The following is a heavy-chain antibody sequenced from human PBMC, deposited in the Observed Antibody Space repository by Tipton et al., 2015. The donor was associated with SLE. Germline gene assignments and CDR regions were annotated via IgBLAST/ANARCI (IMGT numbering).Heavy chain of an antibody. Sequence: PGLVKPSETLSLTCTVSGASISSHYWSWIRQPPGKGLEWIGYMYYTGSAHYNPSLRNRVTMSLDTSKKQFSLRLSSVTAAETAVYYCATGTYSTLFYWGQGTPVTVSS. CDR1: GASISSHY. J-gene: IGHJ4*02. D-gene: IGHD1-14*01. CDR3: ATGTYSTLFY. CDR2: MYYTGSA. V-gene: IGHV4-59*11.